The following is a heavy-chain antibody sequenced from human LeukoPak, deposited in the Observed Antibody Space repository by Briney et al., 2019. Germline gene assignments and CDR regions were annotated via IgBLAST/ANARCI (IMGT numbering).Heavy chain of an antibody. V-gene: IGHV4-34*01. Sequence: SETLSLTCAVYGGSFSGYYWSWIRQPPGKGLEWIGEINHSGSTNYNPSLKSRVTISVDTSKNQFSLKLSSVTAADTAVYYCARGREYSSSSADYYYYMDVWGKGTTDTVSS. CDR2: INHSGST. CDR1: GGSFSGYY. J-gene: IGHJ6*03. D-gene: IGHD6-6*01. CDR3: ARGREYSSSSADYYYYMDV.